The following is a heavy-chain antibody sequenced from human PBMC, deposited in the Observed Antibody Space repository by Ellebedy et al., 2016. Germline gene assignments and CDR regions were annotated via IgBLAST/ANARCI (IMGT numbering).Heavy chain of an antibody. J-gene: IGHJ4*02. Sequence: GESLKISCAASGFTFSSYAMHWVRQAPGKGLEWVAVISYDGSNKYYADSVKGRFTISRDSSKNTLYLQMNSLRAEDTAVYYCAREDDSSGCIDYWGQGTLVTVSS. D-gene: IGHD3-22*01. CDR3: AREDDSSGCIDY. V-gene: IGHV3-30*04. CDR2: ISYDGSNK. CDR1: GFTFSSYA.